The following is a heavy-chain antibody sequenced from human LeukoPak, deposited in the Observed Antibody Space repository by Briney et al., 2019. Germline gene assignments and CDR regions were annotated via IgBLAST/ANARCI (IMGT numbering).Heavy chain of an antibody. Sequence: SETLSLTCTASGGSINSYYWSWIRQPPGKELEWIGYIYYSGSTNYNPSLQSRVTRTVDTSKNQFSLQLSSVTAADTAVYYCARAPLDYSMDYWGQGTLVTVSA. CDR3: ARAPLDYSMDY. CDR2: IYYSGST. V-gene: IGHV4-59*01. CDR1: GGSINSYY. J-gene: IGHJ4*02. D-gene: IGHD2-15*01.